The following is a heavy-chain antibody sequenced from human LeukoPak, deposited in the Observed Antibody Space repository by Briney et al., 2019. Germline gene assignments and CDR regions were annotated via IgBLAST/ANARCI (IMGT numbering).Heavy chain of an antibody. Sequence: GGSLRLSCAASGFTFSSNAMSWVRQAPGKGLEWVSTISGSGGRTYYADSVKGRFTISRDNAKNSLYLQMDSLRAEDTAVYYCASLPTAASYMDVWGKGTTVTVSS. CDR2: ISGSGGRT. J-gene: IGHJ6*03. D-gene: IGHD5/OR15-5a*01. CDR3: ASLPTAASYMDV. V-gene: IGHV3-23*01. CDR1: GFTFSSNA.